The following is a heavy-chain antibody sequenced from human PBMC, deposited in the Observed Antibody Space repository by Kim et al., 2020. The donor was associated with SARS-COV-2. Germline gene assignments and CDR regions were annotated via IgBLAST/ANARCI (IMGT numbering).Heavy chain of an antibody. CDR2: IYYSGST. D-gene: IGHD6-13*01. CDR1: GGSISSGGYY. Sequence: SETLSLTCTVSGGSISSGGYYWSWIRQHPGKGLEWIGYIYYSGSTYYNPSLKSRVTISVDTSKNQFSLKLSSVTAADTAMYYCARSIAAAGTGVWFDPWGQGTLVTVSS. V-gene: IGHV4-31*03. J-gene: IGHJ5*02. CDR3: ARSIAAAGTGVWFDP.